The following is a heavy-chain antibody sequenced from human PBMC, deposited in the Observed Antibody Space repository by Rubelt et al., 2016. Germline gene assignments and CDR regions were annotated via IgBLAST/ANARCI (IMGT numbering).Heavy chain of an antibody. V-gene: IGHV4-34*01. D-gene: IGHD3-22*01. CDR1: GGSFSGYY. J-gene: IGHJ4*02. CDR3: ARFGAGYYESSGLEVRWDFDY. Sequence: QQWGAGLLKPSETLSLTCAVYGGSFSGYYWSWIRQPPGKGLEWLGEINHSGSTNYKPSLKSRVTISVTTSKNQFSLKRSSVTAADTAVYYCARFGAGYYESSGLEVRWDFDYWGQGTLVTVSS. CDR2: INHSGST.